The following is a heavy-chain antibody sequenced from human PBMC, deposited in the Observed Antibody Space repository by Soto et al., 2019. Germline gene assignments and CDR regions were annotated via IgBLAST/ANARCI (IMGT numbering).Heavy chain of an antibody. V-gene: IGHV3-48*02. CDR2: ISSSSSTI. Sequence: GGSLRLSCAASGFTFSSYSMNWVRQAPGKGLEWVSYISSSSSTIYYADSVKGRFTISRDNAKNSLYLQMNSLRDEDTAVYYCAREGSSSPGPYGMDVWGQGTTVTVSS. CDR3: AREGSSSPGPYGMDV. D-gene: IGHD6-6*01. J-gene: IGHJ6*02. CDR1: GFTFSSYS.